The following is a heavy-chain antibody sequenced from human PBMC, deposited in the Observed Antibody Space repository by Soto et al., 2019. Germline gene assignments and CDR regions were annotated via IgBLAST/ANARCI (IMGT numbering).Heavy chain of an antibody. V-gene: IGHV4-59*01. CDR1: GGSISSDY. CDR2: ISYGGNT. CDR3: ARVLSGSSLFEY. D-gene: IGHD1-26*01. Sequence: PSETLSLTCTVSGGSISSDYWSWIRQPPGKGLEWIGYISYGGNTNYNPSLKSLVTISVDTSKKQFSLKLRSVTAADTAVYYCARVLSGSSLFEYWGQGMLVTVSS. J-gene: IGHJ4*02.